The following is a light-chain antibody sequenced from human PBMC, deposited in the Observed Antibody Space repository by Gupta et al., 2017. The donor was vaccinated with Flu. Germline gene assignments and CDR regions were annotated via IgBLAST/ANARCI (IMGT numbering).Light chain of an antibody. CDR3: SSYSSGNTPYV. V-gene: IGLV2-14*01. J-gene: IGLJ1*01. CDR2: EVS. Sequence: QSALTQPASVSGSPGQSITISCTGTSGDIGVYNYVSWYQQHPDKAPKLLIYEVSHRPSGVSNRFAGSKSGNTASLTISGRQAEDEADHYCSSYSSGNTPYVFGTVTKVTVL. CDR1: SGDIGVYNY.